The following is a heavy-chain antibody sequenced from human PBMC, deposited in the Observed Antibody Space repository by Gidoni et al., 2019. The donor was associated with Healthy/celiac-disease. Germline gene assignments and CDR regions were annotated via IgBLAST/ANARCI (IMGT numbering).Heavy chain of an antibody. D-gene: IGHD2-15*01. Sequence: QVQLVQSGAEVKKPGASVKVSCKASGYTFTGYYMHWVRQAPGQGLEWMGWINPNSDGTNYAQKFQGRVTMTRDTSISTAYMELSRLRSDDTAVYYCARGGATPIPFDYWGQGTLVTVSS. CDR3: ARGGATPIPFDY. CDR2: INPNSDGT. J-gene: IGHJ4*02. V-gene: IGHV1-2*02. CDR1: GYTFTGYY.